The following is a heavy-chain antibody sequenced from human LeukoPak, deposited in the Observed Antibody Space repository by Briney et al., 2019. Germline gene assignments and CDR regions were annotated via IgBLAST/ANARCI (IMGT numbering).Heavy chain of an antibody. CDR3: AKVSWANYFDY. J-gene: IGHJ4*02. Sequence: PGGSLRLSCAASGFSFSSYAMSWVRQAPGKGLEWVSAISGSGGITHYADSVRGRFTISRDNSKNRLYLQMNSLRAEDTAIYYCAKVSWANYFDYWGQGTLVTVSS. CDR2: ISGSGGIT. D-gene: IGHD6-13*01. V-gene: IGHV3-23*01. CDR1: GFSFSSYA.